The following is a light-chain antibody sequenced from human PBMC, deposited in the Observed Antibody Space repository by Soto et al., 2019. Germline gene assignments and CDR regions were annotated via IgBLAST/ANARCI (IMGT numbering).Light chain of an antibody. CDR1: SSNIGSNY. J-gene: IGLJ3*02. V-gene: IGLV1-47*01. CDR3: AAWDDSLSGLNWV. Sequence: VLTQPPSASGTPGQRVTISCSGSSSNIGSNYVYWYQQLPGTAPKLLIYRNNQRPSGVPDRFSGSKSGTSASLAISELRSEDEADYYCAAWDDSLSGLNWVFGGGTKLTVL. CDR2: RNN.